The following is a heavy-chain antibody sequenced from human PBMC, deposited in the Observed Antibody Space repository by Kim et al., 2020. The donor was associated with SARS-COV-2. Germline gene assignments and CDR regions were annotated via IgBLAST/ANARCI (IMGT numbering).Heavy chain of an antibody. CDR3: AKERRNLGFDY. CDR1: GFTFSSYA. D-gene: IGHD3-16*01. J-gene: IGHJ4*02. Sequence: GGSLRLSCAASGFTFSSYAMDWVRQPPGKGLEWVSAISGGGESTYYTDSVRGRFTISRDNSKNTLFLQMNSLRAEDTAVYYCAKERRNLGFDYWGQGSLVAVSS. CDR2: ISGGGEST. V-gene: IGHV3-23*01.